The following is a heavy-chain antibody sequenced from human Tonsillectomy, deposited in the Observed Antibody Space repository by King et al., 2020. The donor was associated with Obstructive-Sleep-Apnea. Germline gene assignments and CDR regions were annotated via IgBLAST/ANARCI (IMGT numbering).Heavy chain of an antibody. J-gene: IGHJ6*02. D-gene: IGHD3-10*01. Sequence: VQLVESGGGLVKPGGSLRLSCAGSGFTFSTYTMNWVRQAPGQGLEWFSSMSSSGSYIYYADSVKGRFTVSIDNANNSLYLQRNGLRAEETAVYYCAREDYYGSGTLKRNHYCYGRDAWGQGTTVTVSS. CDR3: AREDYYGSGTLKRNHYCYGRDA. V-gene: IGHV3-21*01. CDR1: GFTFSTYT. CDR2: MSSSGSYI.